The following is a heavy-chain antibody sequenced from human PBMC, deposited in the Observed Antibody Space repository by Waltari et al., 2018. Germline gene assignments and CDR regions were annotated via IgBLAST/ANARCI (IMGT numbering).Heavy chain of an antibody. CDR2: IIPIFGTA. Sequence: QVQLVQSGAEVKKPGSSVKVSCKASGGTFSSYAISWVRQAPGQGLEWMGGIIPIFGTANYAQKFQGRVTITADESTSTAYMELSSLRSEDTAVYYCASGYCSSTSCTGAGAFDIWGQGTMVTVSS. CDR1: GGTFSSYA. D-gene: IGHD2-2*01. V-gene: IGHV1-69*12. J-gene: IGHJ3*02. CDR3: ASGYCSSTSCTGAGAFDI.